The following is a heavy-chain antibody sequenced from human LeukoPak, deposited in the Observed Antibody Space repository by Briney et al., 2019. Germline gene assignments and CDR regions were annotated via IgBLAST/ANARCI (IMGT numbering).Heavy chain of an antibody. CDR2: IYYSGST. V-gene: IGHV4-30-4*08. CDR1: GGSISSGDYY. J-gene: IGHJ6*02. CDR3: ARDWHYYGSGYGMDV. Sequence: SETLSLTCTVSGGSISSGDYYWSWIRQPPGKGLEWIGYIYYSGSTYYNPSLKSRVTISVDTSKNQFSLKLSSVTAADTAVYYCARDWHYYGSGYGMDVWGQGTTVTVSS. D-gene: IGHD3-10*01.